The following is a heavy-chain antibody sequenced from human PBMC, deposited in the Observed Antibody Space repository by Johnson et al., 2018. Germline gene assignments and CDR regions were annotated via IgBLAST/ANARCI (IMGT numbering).Heavy chain of an antibody. V-gene: IGHV1-69*01. J-gene: IGHJ3*02. Sequence: QVQLVESGAEVKKPGSSVKVSCKASGGTFSSYAISWVRQAPGQGLEWMGGIIPIFGTANYAQKFQGRVTMTADESTSTAYMGRGRLRSEDTAGYDCARGATVVNDALGIWGQGTMVTVSS. CDR1: GGTFSSYA. D-gene: IGHD4-23*01. CDR2: IIPIFGTA. CDR3: ARGATVVNDALGI.